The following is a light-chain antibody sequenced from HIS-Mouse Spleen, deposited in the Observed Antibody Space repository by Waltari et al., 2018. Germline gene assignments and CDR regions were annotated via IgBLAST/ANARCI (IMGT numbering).Light chain of an antibody. J-gene: IGLJ3*02. V-gene: IGLV2-23*01. CDR1: SSDVGSYNL. CDR2: EGS. CDR3: CSYAGSSTWV. Sequence: QSALTQPASVSGSPGQSITISCTGTSSDVGSYNLASWYQQHPGKAPKLMIYEGSKRPSGVSNRFSGSKSGNTASLTISGLQAEDEADYYCCSYAGSSTWVFSGGTKLTVL.